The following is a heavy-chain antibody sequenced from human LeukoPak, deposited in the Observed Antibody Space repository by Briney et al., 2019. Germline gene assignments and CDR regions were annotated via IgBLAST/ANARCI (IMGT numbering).Heavy chain of an antibody. D-gene: IGHD3-16*01. CDR1: GYTFTGYF. CDR2: INPNSGGT. CDR3: ATPYDYVWGSPMDV. V-gene: IGHV1-2*06. Sequence: ASVKVSCKASGYTFTGYFMHWVGRAPGQGVKWMGRINPNSGGTNYAQKFQGRVTMTRDTSISTAYMELSRLRSDDTAVYYCATPYDYVWGSPMDVWGKGTTVTVSS. J-gene: IGHJ6*03.